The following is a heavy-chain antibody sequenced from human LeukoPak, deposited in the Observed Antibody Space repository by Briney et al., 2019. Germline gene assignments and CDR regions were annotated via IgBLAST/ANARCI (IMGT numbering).Heavy chain of an antibody. CDR3: ARGLRIAVAGTLGY. CDR2: ISSSSSYI. Sequence: GGSLRLSCAASGFTFSSYSMNWVRQAPGKGLEWVSSISSSSSYIYYADSVKGRFTTSRDNAKNSLYLQMNSLRAEDTAVYYCARGLRIAVAGTLGYWGQGTLVTVSS. D-gene: IGHD6-19*01. CDR1: GFTFSSYS. J-gene: IGHJ4*02. V-gene: IGHV3-21*01.